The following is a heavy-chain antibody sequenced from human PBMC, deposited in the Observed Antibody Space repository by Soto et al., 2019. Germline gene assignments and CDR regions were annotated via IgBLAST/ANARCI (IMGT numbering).Heavy chain of an antibody. CDR1: GASISSFN. CDR2: LNIAGTI. V-gene: IGHV4-4*07. J-gene: IGHJ2*01. Sequence: SETLSLTCSVSGASISSFNWNWVRQPAGKGPEWVGRLNIAGTINYNPSLKSRITMSLDTSKNQISLHLRSVTAADTAIYYCARDRGEYTSSWFWYFSHWGHGTLVTVSS. D-gene: IGHD6-13*01. CDR3: ARDRGEYTSSWFWYFSH.